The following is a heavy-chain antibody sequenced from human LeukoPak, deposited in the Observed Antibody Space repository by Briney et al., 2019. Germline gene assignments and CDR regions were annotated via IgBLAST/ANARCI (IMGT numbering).Heavy chain of an antibody. CDR1: GFTVSSNY. V-gene: IGHV3-66*01. CDR2: IYSGGST. CDR3: ASRVLRYFDWSPVDY. J-gene: IGHJ4*02. Sequence: GGSLRLSCAASGFTVSSNYMSWVRQAPGKGLEWVSVIYSGGSTYYADSVKGRLTISRDNSKNTLYLQMNSLRAEDTAVYYCASRVLRYFDWSPVDYWGQGTLVTVSS. D-gene: IGHD3-9*01.